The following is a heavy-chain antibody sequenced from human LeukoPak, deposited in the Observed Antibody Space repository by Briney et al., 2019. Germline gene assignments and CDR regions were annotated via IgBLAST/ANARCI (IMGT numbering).Heavy chain of an antibody. CDR2: IYYSANT. CDR3: ARRDIGGFDP. V-gene: IGHV4-59*08. D-gene: IGHD2-21*02. CDR1: GGSISSYY. Sequence: SETLSLTCTVSGGSISSYYWNWIRHPPGKGLEWIGYIYYSANTNYNPSLKSRVTMSVDKSKNQFSLKLSSVTAADTAVYYCARRDIGGFDPWGQGTLVTVSS. J-gene: IGHJ5*02.